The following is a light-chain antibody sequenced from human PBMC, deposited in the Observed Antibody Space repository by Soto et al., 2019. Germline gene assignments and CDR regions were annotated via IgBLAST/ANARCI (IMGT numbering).Light chain of an antibody. V-gene: IGLV2-8*01. CDR1: SSDVGGYKY. J-gene: IGLJ1*01. CDR3: SSYAGINNLGV. Sequence: QSALTQPPSASGSPGQSVTISCTGTSSDVGGYKYVSWYQQPPDKAPKLMIFEVNKRPSGVPDRFSGSKSGNTASLTVSGLQAEDEADYYCSSYAGINNLGVFGTGTKLTVL. CDR2: EVN.